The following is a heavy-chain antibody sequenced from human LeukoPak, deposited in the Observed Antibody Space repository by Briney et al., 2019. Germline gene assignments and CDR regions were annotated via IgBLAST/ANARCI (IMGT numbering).Heavy chain of an antibody. J-gene: IGHJ4*02. Sequence: SETLSLTCTVSGGSISSGDYYWSWIRQPPGKGLEWIGYIYYSGSTYYNPSLKSRVTISVDTSKNQISLKLSSVTAADTAVYYCARGQYYYGSGSYAVDYWGQGTLVTVSS. D-gene: IGHD3-10*01. CDR3: ARGQYYYGSGSYAVDY. CDR2: IYYSGST. V-gene: IGHV4-30-4*01. CDR1: GGSISSGDYY.